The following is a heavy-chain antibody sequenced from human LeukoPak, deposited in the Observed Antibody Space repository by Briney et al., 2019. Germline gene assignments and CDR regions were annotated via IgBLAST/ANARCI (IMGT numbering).Heavy chain of an antibody. J-gene: IGHJ5*02. CDR2: ISGSGGST. Sequence: GGSLRLSCAASGFTFSSYAMSWVRQAPGKGLEWVSAISGSGGSTYYADSVKGRFTISRDNSKNTLYLQMNSLRAEDTAVYYCAKGGYSSSWYLTGDNWFDPWGQGTLVTVSS. CDR3: AKGGYSSSWYLTGDNWFDP. V-gene: IGHV3-23*01. CDR1: GFTFSSYA. D-gene: IGHD6-13*01.